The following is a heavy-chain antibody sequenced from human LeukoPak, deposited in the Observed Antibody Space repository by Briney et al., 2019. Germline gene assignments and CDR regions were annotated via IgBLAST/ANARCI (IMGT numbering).Heavy chain of an antibody. CDR2: ISGRDDST. Sequence: GGSLRLSCAASGFTFSNYAMNWVRQAPGKGLEWVSVISGRDDSTYYADSVKGRFTISRDTSKNTLYLQMNSLRAEDTAVYYCAKWGDYDVLTGYYDSDYWGQGTLVTVSS. D-gene: IGHD3-9*01. CDR3: AKWGDYDVLTGYYDSDY. V-gene: IGHV3-23*01. CDR1: GFTFSNYA. J-gene: IGHJ4*02.